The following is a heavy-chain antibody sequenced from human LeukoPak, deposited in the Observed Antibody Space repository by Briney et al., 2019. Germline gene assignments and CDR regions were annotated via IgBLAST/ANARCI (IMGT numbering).Heavy chain of an antibody. D-gene: IGHD3-10*01. CDR3: ATTLSYYYGSGSPYDY. J-gene: IGHJ4*02. CDR1: GYTLTELS. CDR2: FDPEDGET. V-gene: IGHV1-24*01. Sequence: GASVKVSCKVSGYTLTELSMHWVRQAPGKGLEWMGGFDPEDGETIYAQKFQGRVTMTEDTSTDTAYMELSSLRSEDTAVYYCATTLSYYYGSGSPYDYWGQGTLVTVSS.